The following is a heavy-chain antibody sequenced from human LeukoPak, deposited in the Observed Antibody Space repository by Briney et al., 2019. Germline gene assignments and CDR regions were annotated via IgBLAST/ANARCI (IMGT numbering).Heavy chain of an antibody. CDR3: AELGITMIGGV. CDR1: GFTFSSYG. V-gene: IGHV3-30*02. Sequence: GGSLRLSCAASGFTFSSYGMHWVRQAPDKGLQWVAFIRYEGDDKYYADSVKGRFTISRDNAKNSLYLQMNSLRAEDTAVYYCAELGITMIGGVWGKGTTVTISS. CDR2: IRYEGDDK. D-gene: IGHD3-10*02. J-gene: IGHJ6*04.